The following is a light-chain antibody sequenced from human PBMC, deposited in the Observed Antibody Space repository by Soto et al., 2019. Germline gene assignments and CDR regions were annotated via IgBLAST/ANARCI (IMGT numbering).Light chain of an antibody. Sequence: IQMTQSPSTPSASEGDRVTISCRASQSVSIWLAWYQQKPGRAPKLLIYKSSILESGVPSRFSGSGSGTEFTLTISSLQPDDFATYYCQQFNTSPWTFGQGTKVDNK. CDR2: KSS. V-gene: IGKV1-5*03. CDR1: QSVSIW. CDR3: QQFNTSPWT. J-gene: IGKJ1*01.